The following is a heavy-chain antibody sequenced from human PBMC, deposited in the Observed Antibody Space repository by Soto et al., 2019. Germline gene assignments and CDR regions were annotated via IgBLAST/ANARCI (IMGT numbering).Heavy chain of an antibody. V-gene: IGHV4-4*02. J-gene: IGHJ4*02. D-gene: IGHD1-1*01. CDR3: ARGTTRIRGLFDY. CDR1: GGSMYTPNW. CDR2: IYHSEST. Sequence: LSLTCAVSGGSMYTPNWWTWVRQTPGKGLQWIGEIYHSESTNYNPSLKSRVTISVDKSKNQFSLNLTSVTAADTAMYYCARGTTRIRGLFDYWGQGILVTVSS.